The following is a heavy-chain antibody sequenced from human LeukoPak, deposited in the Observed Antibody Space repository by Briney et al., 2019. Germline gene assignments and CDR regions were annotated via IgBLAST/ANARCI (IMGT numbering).Heavy chain of an antibody. CDR1: GGSISSSSYY. D-gene: IGHD4-17*01. CDR3: ASETTVTTY. V-gene: IGHV4-39*07. J-gene: IGHJ4*02. Sequence: SETLSLTCTVSGGSISSSSYYWGWIRQPPGKGLEWIGSIYYSGSTYYNPSLKSRVTISVDTSKNQFSLKLSSVTAADTAVYYCASETTVTTYWGQGTLVTVSS. CDR2: IYYSGST.